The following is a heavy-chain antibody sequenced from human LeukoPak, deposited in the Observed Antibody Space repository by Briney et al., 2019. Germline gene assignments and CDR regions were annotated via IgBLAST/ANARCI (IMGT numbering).Heavy chain of an antibody. J-gene: IGHJ6*04. Sequence: VQPGGSLRLSCAASGFTFSSYSMMWVRQAPGKGLEWVSYISSSGSTIYYADSVKGRFTISRDNAKNSLYLQMNSLRAEDTAVYYCAELGITMIGGVWGKGTTVTISS. V-gene: IGHV3-48*04. CDR1: GFTFSSYS. CDR2: ISSSGSTI. CDR3: AELGITMIGGV. D-gene: IGHD3-10*02.